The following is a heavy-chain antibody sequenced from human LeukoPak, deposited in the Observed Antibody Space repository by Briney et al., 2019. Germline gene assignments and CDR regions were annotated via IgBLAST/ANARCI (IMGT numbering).Heavy chain of an antibody. CDR2: IHHSGIT. CDR3: ASYTVAGKG. J-gene: IGHJ4*02. CDR1: GGSFSDYY. D-gene: IGHD6-19*01. Sequence: PTETLSLTCAVFGGSFSDYYWSWIRQPPGKGLEWVGAIHHSGITNSNPSLKSRVTISADPSQNQFSLKLGSVAVQGPCVCYGASYTVAGKGWGQGTLVTVSS. V-gene: IGHV4-34*01.